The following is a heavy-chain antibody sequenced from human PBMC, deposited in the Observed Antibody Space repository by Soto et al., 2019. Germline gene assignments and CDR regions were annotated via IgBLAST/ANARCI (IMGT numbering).Heavy chain of an antibody. CDR3: AQDIGRRGYYYAPRV. D-gene: IGHD3-22*01. V-gene: IGHV3-43D*04. CDR1: GFAFDDNA. Sequence: GGSLRLAFAASGFAFDDNAMHWVRQAPGKGLEWVSLITWDGGKTYCADSVKGRFTISRDNSKNSLYLQMNSLRGEDTALYYCAQDIGRRGYYYAPRVWGQGTLVTVSS. J-gene: IGHJ4*02. CDR2: ITWDGGKT.